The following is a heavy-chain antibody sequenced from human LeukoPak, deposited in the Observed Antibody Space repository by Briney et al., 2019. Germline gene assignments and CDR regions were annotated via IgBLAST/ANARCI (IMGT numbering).Heavy chain of an antibody. D-gene: IGHD3-10*01. CDR3: ARGYIPMVRGVITLDY. V-gene: IGHV1-18*01. CDR2: ISAYNGNT. J-gene: IGHJ4*02. Sequence: ASVKVSCKASGYTFTSYGISWVRQAPGQGLEWMGWISAYNGNTNYAQKLQGRVTMTTDTSTSTDYMELRSLRSDDTAVYYCARGYIPMVRGVITLDYWGQGTLVTVSS. CDR1: GYTFTSYG.